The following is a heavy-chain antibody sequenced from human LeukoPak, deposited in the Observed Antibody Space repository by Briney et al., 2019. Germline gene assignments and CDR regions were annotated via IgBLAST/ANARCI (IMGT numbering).Heavy chain of an antibody. J-gene: IGHJ4*02. CDR3: ASITMVRGGDFDY. D-gene: IGHD3-10*01. CDR2: IYYSGST. CDR1: GGSISSGDYY. V-gene: IGHV4-30-4*01. Sequence: SQTLSLTCTVSGGSISSGDYYWSWIRQPPGKGLEWIGYIYYSGSTYYNPSLKSRVTISVDTSKNQFSLKLSSVTAADTAMYYCASITMVRGGDFDYWGQGTLVTVSS.